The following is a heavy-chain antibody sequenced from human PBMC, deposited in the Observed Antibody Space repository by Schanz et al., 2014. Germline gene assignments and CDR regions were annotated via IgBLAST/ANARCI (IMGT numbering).Heavy chain of an antibody. CDR1: GFTFSTYA. D-gene: IGHD2-15*01. Sequence: VQLVESGGGVVQPGRSLRLSCAASGFTFSTYAMSWVRQAPGKGLEWVSAISGSGGSTYYADSVKGRFTISRDNSKNTVYLQMNRLRAEDTAVYYCAKARRKSNCSGGRCFHYSYYGMDVWGQGTTVTGSS. CDR2: ISGSGGST. CDR3: AKARRKSNCSGGRCFHYSYYGMDV. J-gene: IGHJ6*02. V-gene: IGHV3-23*04.